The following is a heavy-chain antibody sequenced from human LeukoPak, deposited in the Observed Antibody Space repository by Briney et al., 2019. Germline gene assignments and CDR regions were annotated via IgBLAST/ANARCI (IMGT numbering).Heavy chain of an antibody. CDR2: ISGSVSST. J-gene: IGHJ4*02. D-gene: IGHD2-15*01. CDR3: AKVPREGYCSGGSCYVFYFDY. V-gene: IGHV3-23*01. Sequence: PGGSLRLSCVVSGLTFSSYAMSWVRQAPGKGLEWVSGISGSVSSTYYADSVKGRFTISRDNSKNTLYLQMNSLRVEDTAVYYCAKVPREGYCSGGSCYVFYFDYWGQGTLVTVSS. CDR1: GLTFSSYA.